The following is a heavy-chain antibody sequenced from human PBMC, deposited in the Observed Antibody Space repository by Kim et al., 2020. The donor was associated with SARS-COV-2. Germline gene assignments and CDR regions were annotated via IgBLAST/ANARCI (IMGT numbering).Heavy chain of an antibody. Sequence: GGSLRLSCAASGFTVSSNYMSWVRQAPGKGLEWVSVIYSGGSTYYADSVKGRFTISRDNSKNTLYLQMNSLRAEDTAVYYCARYRRDYYDSSGKNHDAFDIWGQGTMVTVSS. CDR3: ARYRRDYYDSSGKNHDAFDI. V-gene: IGHV3-53*01. J-gene: IGHJ3*02. CDR1: GFTVSSNY. D-gene: IGHD3-22*01. CDR2: IYSGGST.